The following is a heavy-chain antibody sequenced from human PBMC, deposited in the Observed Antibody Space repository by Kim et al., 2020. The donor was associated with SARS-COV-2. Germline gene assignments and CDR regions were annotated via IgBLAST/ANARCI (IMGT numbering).Heavy chain of an antibody. CDR3: ARVLRSGYSYIYYYYGMDV. J-gene: IGHJ6*02. V-gene: IGHV4-34*01. Sequence: SETLSLTCAVYGGSFSGYYWSWIRQPPGKGLEWIGEINHSGSTNYNPSLKSRVTISVDTSKNQFSLKLSSVTAADTAVYYCARVLRSGYSYIYYYYGMDVWGQGTTVTVSS. CDR2: INHSGST. CDR1: GGSFSGYY. D-gene: IGHD5-18*01.